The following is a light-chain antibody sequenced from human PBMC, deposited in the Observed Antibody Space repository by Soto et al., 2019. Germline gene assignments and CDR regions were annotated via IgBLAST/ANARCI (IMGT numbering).Light chain of an antibody. CDR1: SSDVGGYNY. V-gene: IGLV2-14*01. CDR3: ISYTRSSTLV. Sequence: QSVLTQPASVSGSPGQSITISCTGTSSDVGGYNYVSWYQQHPGKAPKLMIYEVSNRPSGVSNRFSGSKSGNTASLTISGLQAEDEAHYYCISYTRSSTLVFGGATKVTV. J-gene: IGLJ2*01. CDR2: EVS.